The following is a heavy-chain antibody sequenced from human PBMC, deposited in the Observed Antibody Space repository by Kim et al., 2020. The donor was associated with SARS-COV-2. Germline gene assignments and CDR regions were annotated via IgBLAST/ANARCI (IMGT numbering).Heavy chain of an antibody. J-gene: IGHJ4*02. CDR3: AKRQGYSFDY. V-gene: IGHV3-23*01. CDR1: GFTFSTYA. CDR2: ITGSGAGT. Sequence: GGSLRLSCSASGFTFSTYAMSWVRQAPGKALEWVSVITGSGAGTYYADSVKGRFTISRDNSRNAVFFQMNSLRAEDTAVYYCAKRQGYSFDYWGQGTLVTVSS.